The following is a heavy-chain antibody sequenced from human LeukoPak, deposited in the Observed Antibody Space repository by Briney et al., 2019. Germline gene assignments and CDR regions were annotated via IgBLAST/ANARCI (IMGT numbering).Heavy chain of an antibody. Sequence: PSETLSLTCAVYGGSFSGYYWSWIRQPPGKGLEWIGEINHSGSTNYNPSLKSRVTISVDTSKNQFSLKLSSVTAADTAVYYCARQVDTGVDYWGQGTLVTVSS. D-gene: IGHD5-18*01. CDR3: ARQVDTGVDY. CDR1: GGSFSGYY. V-gene: IGHV4-34*01. CDR2: INHSGST. J-gene: IGHJ4*02.